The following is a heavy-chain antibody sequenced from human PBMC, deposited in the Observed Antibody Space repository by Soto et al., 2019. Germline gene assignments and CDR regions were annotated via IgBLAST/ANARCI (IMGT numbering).Heavy chain of an antibody. J-gene: IGHJ5*02. Sequence: SVTLSRTRSVAGGPIRTFYWNWIRQPAGKGLEWIGRIYASGSPNYNPSLKSRVIMSVDTSKNQFSLTMSSVTAADTAMYYCARSAVPRGGWFRPWGQGILVTVSS. V-gene: IGHV4-4*07. CDR3: ARSAVPRGGWFRP. CDR1: GGPIRTFY. CDR2: IYASGSP. D-gene: IGHD2-15*01.